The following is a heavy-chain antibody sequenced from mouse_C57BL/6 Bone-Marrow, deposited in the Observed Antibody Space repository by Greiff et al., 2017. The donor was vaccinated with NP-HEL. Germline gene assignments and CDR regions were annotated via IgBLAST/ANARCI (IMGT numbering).Heavy chain of an antibody. CDR1: GFSFNTYA. CDR3: VRHVDGYDCFDY. CDR2: IRSNSNNYAT. Sequence: DVHLVESGGGLVQPKGSLKLSCAASGFSFNTYAMNWVRQAPGQGLDWVARIRSNSNNYATYYADSVKDRFTISRDDSETMLYLQMTNSKTEDTGMYYGVRHVDGYDCFDYWGQGTTRTVSA. J-gene: IGHJ2*01. D-gene: IGHD2-3*01. V-gene: IGHV10-1*01.